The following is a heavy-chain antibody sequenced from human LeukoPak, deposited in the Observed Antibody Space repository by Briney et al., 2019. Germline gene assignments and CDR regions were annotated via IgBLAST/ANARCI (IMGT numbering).Heavy chain of an antibody. CDR1: GFTFSTYW. V-gene: IGHV3-74*01. Sequence: GGSLRLSCAASGFTFSTYWMHWVRQAPGKGLVWVSRINNEETAANYADSVQGRFTISRDNSKNTLYLQMNSLRAEDTAVYYCAIQPYYYYMDVWGKGTTVTVSS. J-gene: IGHJ6*03. D-gene: IGHD5-18*01. CDR3: AIQPYYYYMDV. CDR2: INNEETAA.